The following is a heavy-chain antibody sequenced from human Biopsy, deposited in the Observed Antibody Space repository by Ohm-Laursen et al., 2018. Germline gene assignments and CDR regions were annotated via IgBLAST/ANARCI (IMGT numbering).Heavy chain of an antibody. CDR1: GFSLNTRGMS. Sequence: ATQTLTLTRTLSGFSLNTRGMSVTWIRQPPGKALEWLARLDWDDAKFYSESLKTRLTISKGTSENHVVLTLSDVAPVDTATYYCARIPILVVPAAIVYRHRRHLQGLDVWGQGTTVIVSS. J-gene: IGHJ6*02. D-gene: IGHD2-2*02. CDR2: LDWDDAK. V-gene: IGHV2-70*16. CDR3: ARIPILVVPAAIVYRHRRHLQGLDV.